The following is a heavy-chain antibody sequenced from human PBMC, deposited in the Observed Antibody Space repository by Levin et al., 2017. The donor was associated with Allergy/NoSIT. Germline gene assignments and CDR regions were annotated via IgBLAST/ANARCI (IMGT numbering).Heavy chain of an antibody. J-gene: IGHJ6*02. V-gene: IGHV6-1*01. Sequence: SQTLSLTCAVSGDSVSNNNAAWNWIRQSPSRGLEWLGRTYCRSKCYNEYAVSVKGRITINPDTSKNQFSLQLTSVTPEDTAVYYCARDTAPWASNLHSGMDVWGQGTTVTVSS. CDR3: ARDTAPWASNLHSGMDV. CDR2: TYCRSKCYN. CDR1: GDSVSNNNAA. D-gene: IGHD7-27*01.